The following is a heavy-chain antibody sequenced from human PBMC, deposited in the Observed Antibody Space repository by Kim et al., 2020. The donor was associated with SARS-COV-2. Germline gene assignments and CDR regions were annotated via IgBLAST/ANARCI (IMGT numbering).Heavy chain of an antibody. J-gene: IGHJ5*02. V-gene: IGHV4-34*01. D-gene: IGHD6-19*01. CDR1: GGSFSGYY. CDR3: ARGRVSGGGCWFYP. CDR2: INHSGGT. Sequence: SETLSLTCAVYGGSFSGYYWSWIRQPPGKGLEWIGEINHSGGTNYNPSLKSRVTISVDTSKNQFSLKLSSVTAADTAVYYCARGRVSGGGCWFYPLGQGT.